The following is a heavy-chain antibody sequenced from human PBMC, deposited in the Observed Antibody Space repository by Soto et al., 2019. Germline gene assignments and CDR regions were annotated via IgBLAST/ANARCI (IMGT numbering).Heavy chain of an antibody. Sequence: GGSLRLSCAASGFTFDDYAMHWVRQAPGKGLEWVSGISWNSGSIGYADSVKGRFTISRDNAKNSLYLQMNSLRAEDTALYYCAKDIEGATLYSGSEGWGQGTLVTVSS. CDR1: GFTFDDYA. D-gene: IGHD6-13*01. CDR3: AKDIEGATLYSGSEG. V-gene: IGHV3-9*01. CDR2: ISWNSGSI. J-gene: IGHJ4*02.